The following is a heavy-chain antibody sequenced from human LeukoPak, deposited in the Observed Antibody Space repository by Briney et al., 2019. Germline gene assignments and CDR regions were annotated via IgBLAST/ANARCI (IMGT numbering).Heavy chain of an antibody. V-gene: IGHV1-69*13. J-gene: IGHJ4*02. D-gene: IGHD3-3*01. Sequence: ASAKVSCKASGGTFNNFAISWVRQAPGQGLEWVGGIIPMSGTANYAQKFQGRVTITADESTSTAYMELSSLRSEDTAIYYCASPVKYYDTWSGYPPFDYWGQGTLVTVSS. CDR2: IIPMSGTA. CDR3: ASPVKYYDTWSGYPPFDY. CDR1: GGTFNNFA.